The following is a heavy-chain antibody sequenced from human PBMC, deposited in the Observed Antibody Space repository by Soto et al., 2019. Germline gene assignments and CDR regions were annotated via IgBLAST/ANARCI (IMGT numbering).Heavy chain of an antibody. J-gene: IGHJ6*02. CDR2: INHSGST. V-gene: IGHV4-34*01. CDR1: GGSFSGYY. Sequence: SVTLRRPWAAYGGSFSGYYWTWIRQPPGKGLEWIGGINHSGSTNYNPSLKSRVTMSVDTSKNPLCLKMWSVTPVDTEVNACARLTEVVARINTYNCGMDVWGQGTTVTVSS. D-gene: IGHD5-12*01. CDR3: ARLTEVVARINTYNCGMDV.